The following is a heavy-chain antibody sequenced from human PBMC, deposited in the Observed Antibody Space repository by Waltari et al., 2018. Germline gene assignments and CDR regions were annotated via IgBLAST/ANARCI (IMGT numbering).Heavy chain of an antibody. V-gene: IGHV3-23*01. Sequence: EMQLLESGGALVQPGGSLRLSCVASGFPFRSYTMNWVRQAPGKGLEWVAVMTASGLMDYGDSGKGRFIISRDNSKNTLYLEMYRLRVEDTATYYCAKDEGARLAPTFGMDAWGQGTTVIVSS. CDR1: GFPFRSYT. CDR3: AKDEGARLAPTFGMDA. J-gene: IGHJ6*02. D-gene: IGHD3-16*01. CDR2: MTASGLM.